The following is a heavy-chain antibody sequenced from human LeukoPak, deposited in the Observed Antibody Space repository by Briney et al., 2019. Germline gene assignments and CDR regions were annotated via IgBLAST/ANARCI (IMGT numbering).Heavy chain of an antibody. J-gene: IGHJ4*02. Sequence: GGSLRLSCAASGFTFSIYSMNWVRQAPGKGLEWVSYIGGTHSNIYYADSVKGRFTVSRDDAKNSLYLQMNSLRDEDTAVYYCARDRDYAFDSWGQGTLVTVSS. CDR3: ARDRDYAFDS. D-gene: IGHD4-17*01. CDR1: GFTFSIYS. V-gene: IGHV3-48*02. CDR2: IGGTHSNI.